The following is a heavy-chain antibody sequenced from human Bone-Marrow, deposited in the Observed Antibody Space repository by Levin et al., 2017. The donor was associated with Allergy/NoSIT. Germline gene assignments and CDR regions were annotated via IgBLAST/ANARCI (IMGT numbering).Heavy chain of an antibody. CDR1: GFTFSSYS. CDR3: ARTGRITGTTAYFDY. CDR2: ISSSSSYI. D-gene: IGHD1-20*01. J-gene: IGHJ4*02. V-gene: IGHV3-21*01. Sequence: GESLKISCAASGFTFSSYSMNWVRQAPGKGLEWVSSISSSSSYIYYADSVKGRFTISRDNAKNSLYLQMNSLRAEDTAVYYCARTGRITGTTAYFDYWGQGTLVTVSS.